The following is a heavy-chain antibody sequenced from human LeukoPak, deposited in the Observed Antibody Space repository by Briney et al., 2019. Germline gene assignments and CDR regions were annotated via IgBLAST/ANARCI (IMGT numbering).Heavy chain of an antibody. D-gene: IGHD4-17*01. V-gene: IGHV4-59*08. CDR2: IYYSGST. Sequence: RPSGTLSLTCAVSGGSISRYYWSWIRQPPGKGLEWIGYIYYSGSTKYSPSLKSRVTISVDTSKNQFSLTLSSVTAADTAVYYCARHVYGEGMVVWGKGTTVTVSS. J-gene: IGHJ6*04. CDR1: GGSISRYY. CDR3: ARHVYGEGMVV.